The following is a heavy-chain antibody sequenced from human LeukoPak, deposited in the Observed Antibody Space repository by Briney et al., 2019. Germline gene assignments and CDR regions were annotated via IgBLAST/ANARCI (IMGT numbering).Heavy chain of an antibody. CDR3: ARETGYAYGRAPLDY. Sequence: ASVKVSCKASGGTFSTFGISWVRQAPGQGLEWMGGIIPMSGTVNNAQKFQGRVTITADKSTGTAYMELSSLRSDDTAVYYCARETGYAYGRAPLDYWGQGTLVTVSS. V-gene: IGHV1-69*06. CDR2: IIPMSGTV. J-gene: IGHJ4*02. CDR1: GGTFSTFG. D-gene: IGHD5-18*01.